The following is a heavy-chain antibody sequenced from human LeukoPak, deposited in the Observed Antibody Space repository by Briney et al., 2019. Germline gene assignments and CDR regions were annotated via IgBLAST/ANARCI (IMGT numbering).Heavy chain of an antibody. J-gene: IGHJ4*02. V-gene: IGHV1-18*01. CDR3: ARGQGFTVVFPIDH. CDR1: GGTFSSYA. Sequence: ASVKVSCKASGGTFSSYAISWERQAPGQGLEWMGWISGYNGDSSYAQKFQGRTTMTVDTSSRTAYMELRSLRSDDTAVYYCARGQGFTVVFPIDHWGQGTLVTVSS. D-gene: IGHD4-23*01. CDR2: ISGYNGDS.